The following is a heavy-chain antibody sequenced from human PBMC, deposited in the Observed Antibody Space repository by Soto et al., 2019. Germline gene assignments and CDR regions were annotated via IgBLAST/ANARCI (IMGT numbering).Heavy chain of an antibody. V-gene: IGHV1-2*04. CDR1: GYTFTGYY. CDR3: ARGRGDYDILTGYRYYFDY. J-gene: IGHJ4*02. Sequence: ASVKVSCKASGYTFTGYYMHWVRQAPGQGLEWVGWINPNSGGTNYAQKFQGWVTMTRDTSISTAYMELSRLRSDDTAVYYCARGRGDYDILTGYRYYFDYWGQGTLVTVSS. D-gene: IGHD3-9*01. CDR2: INPNSGGT.